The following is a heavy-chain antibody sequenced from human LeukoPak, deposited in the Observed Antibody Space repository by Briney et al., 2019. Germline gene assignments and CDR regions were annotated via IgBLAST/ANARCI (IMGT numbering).Heavy chain of an antibody. CDR2: INHSGST. CDR1: GGSFSGYY. J-gene: IGHJ4*02. D-gene: IGHD3-9*01. Sequence: SETLSLTCAVYGGSFSGYYWSWIRQPPGRGLEWIGEINHSGSTNYNPSLKSRVAISVDTSKNQFSLKLSSVTAADTAVYYCARGAAILTGCSLFDYWGQGTLVTVSS. V-gene: IGHV4-34*01. CDR3: ARGAAILTGCSLFDY.